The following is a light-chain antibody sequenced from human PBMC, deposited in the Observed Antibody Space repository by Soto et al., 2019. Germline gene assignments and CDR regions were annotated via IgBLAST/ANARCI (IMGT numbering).Light chain of an antibody. J-gene: IGKJ1*01. CDR3: KKCDPSSTWK. V-gene: IGKV3-20*01. CDR1: QSVSINS. Sequence: EIFLAHSPFTLSLSPGERSTLSCRASQSVSINSLAWYQQKPGQAPRLLIYGASSRASGIPDRFSGSGSGTDLTINISRMEHEHFQVYYCKKCDPSSTWKFGHGTKVDIK. CDR2: GAS.